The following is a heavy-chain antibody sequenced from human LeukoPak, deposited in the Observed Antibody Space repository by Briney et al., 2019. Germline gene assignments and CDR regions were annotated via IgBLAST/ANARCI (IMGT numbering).Heavy chain of an antibody. D-gene: IGHD3-10*01. J-gene: IGHJ4*02. V-gene: IGHV1-2*02. CDR3: ALSYGSGSYYRIYYFDY. CDR1: GYTFTGYY. CDR2: INPNSGGT. Sequence: EASVKVSCKASGYTFTGYYMHWVRQAPGQGLEWMGWINPNSGGTNYAQKFQGRVTMTRDTSISTAYMELGRLRSDDTAVYYCALSYGSGSYYRIYYFDYWGQGTLVTVSS.